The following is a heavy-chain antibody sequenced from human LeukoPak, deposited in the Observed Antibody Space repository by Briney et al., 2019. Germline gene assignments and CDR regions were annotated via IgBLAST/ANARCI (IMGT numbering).Heavy chain of an antibody. J-gene: IGHJ4*02. CDR3: TRAAYSGSYHSDY. CDR1: GGSVNSGSYY. Sequence: SETLSLTCTVSGGSVNSGSYYWNWIRQPPGKGLEWIGYIYYSGSTNYNPSLKSRVTISVDTSKNQFSLKLSSVTAADTAVYYCTRAAYSGSYHSDYWGQGTLVTVSS. V-gene: IGHV4-61*01. D-gene: IGHD1-26*01. CDR2: IYYSGST.